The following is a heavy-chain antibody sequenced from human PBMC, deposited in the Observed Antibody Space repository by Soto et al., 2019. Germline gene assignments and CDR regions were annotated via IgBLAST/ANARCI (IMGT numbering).Heavy chain of an antibody. D-gene: IGHD3-16*01. CDR3: ATWGKRGSDF. Sequence: EVLLLEPGGGLVQPGGSLRLSCAVSGITFSFYPMSWFRQAPGKGLEWVSGISSSAGTIYYGDPVKGRYTISRDNSKNTLYLQMDGLRAEYTAGYYCATWGKRGSDFWGQGTLVTVSS. CDR2: ISSSAGTI. CDR1: GITFSFYP. V-gene: IGHV3-23*01. J-gene: IGHJ4*02.